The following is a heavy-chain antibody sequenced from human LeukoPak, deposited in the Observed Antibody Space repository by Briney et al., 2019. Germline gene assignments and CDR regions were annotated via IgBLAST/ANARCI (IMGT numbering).Heavy chain of an antibody. V-gene: IGHV3-33*01. CDR3: ARDFGPDYYYYGMDV. J-gene: IGHJ6*02. CDR2: IWYDGSNK. CDR1: GFTFSSYG. Sequence: GRSLRLSCAASGFTFSSYGMHWVRQAPGKGLERVAVIWYDGSNKYYADSVKGRFTISRDNSKNTLYLQMNSLRAEDTAVYYCARDFGPDYYYYGMDVWGQGTTVTVSS. D-gene: IGHD3-10*01.